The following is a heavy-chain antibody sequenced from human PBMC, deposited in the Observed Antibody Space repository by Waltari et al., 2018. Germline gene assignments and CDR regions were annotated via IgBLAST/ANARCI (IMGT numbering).Heavy chain of an antibody. D-gene: IGHD3-9*01. Sequence: EVQLVQSGAEVKKPGESLKISCEGLGYTFSTDWIGWVRQMPGKGLEWMGVVYPADSDTRYSPSVQGQVTISADKSINTAYLQWSSLKASDTAMYYCARQRRFFDLLTNYYRDPYYFDYWGQGTLVTVSS. V-gene: IGHV5-51*01. J-gene: IGHJ4*02. CDR1: GYTFSTDW. CDR3: ARQRRFFDLLTNYYRDPYYFDY. CDR2: VYPADSDT.